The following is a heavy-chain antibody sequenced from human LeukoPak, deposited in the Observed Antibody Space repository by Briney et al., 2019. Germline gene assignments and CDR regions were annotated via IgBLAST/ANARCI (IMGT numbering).Heavy chain of an antibody. J-gene: IGHJ4*02. CDR3: ARVGSTPAKFDH. CDR1: GVSFGRYS. CDR2: INFSGYT. V-gene: IGHV4-34*01. Sequence: PSETLSFTCAVSGVSFGRYSWTWIRQSPGKGLECIGEINFSGYTKYNPSLKSRVTMSVDTSKNQFSLKLASVTAADTAIYFCARVGSTPAKFDHWGQGTLVTVSS. D-gene: IGHD2-2*01.